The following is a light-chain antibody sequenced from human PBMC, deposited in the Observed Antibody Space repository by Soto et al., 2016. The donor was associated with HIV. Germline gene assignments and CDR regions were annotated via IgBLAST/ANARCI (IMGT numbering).Light chain of an antibody. V-gene: IGKV1-12*02. J-gene: IGKJ4*01. CDR2: AAS. CDR1: QGISNW. Sequence: DIQMTQSPSSVSASVGDRVTITCRASQGISNWLAWYQQKPGKAPKLLIYAASSLQDGVPSRFSGSGSGTDFTLTIISLQPEDFATYYCQQANSFPSFGGGTKVEI. CDR3: QQANSFPS.